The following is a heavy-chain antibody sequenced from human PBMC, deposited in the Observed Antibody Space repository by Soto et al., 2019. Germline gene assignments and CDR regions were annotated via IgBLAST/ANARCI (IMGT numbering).Heavy chain of an antibody. Sequence: SETLSLTCTVSGDTISTGGYSWAWIRQPPGKALEWIGHTYHSGNPYYNPSLKSRVIISVDTSKNQFSLKLSSVTAADTDVYYCATFYGDYVSYWGQGTLVNVSS. CDR3: ATFYGDYVSY. CDR1: GDTISTGGYS. V-gene: IGHV4-30-2*03. CDR2: TYHSGNP. D-gene: IGHD4-17*01. J-gene: IGHJ4*02.